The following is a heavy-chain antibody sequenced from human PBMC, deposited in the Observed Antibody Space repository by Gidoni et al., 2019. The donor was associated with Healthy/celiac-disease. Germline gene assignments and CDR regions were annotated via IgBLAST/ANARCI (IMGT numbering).Heavy chain of an antibody. J-gene: IGHJ4*02. Sequence: VSQATGKGLEWFGRIKSKTDGGTTYYAAPVKGRFTISRDDSKNTLYLQMNSLKTEDTAVYYCTTVGELYGDYGTFDYWGQGTLVTVSS. D-gene: IGHD4-17*01. V-gene: IGHV3-15*01. CDR3: TTVGELYGDYGTFDY. CDR2: IKSKTDGGTT.